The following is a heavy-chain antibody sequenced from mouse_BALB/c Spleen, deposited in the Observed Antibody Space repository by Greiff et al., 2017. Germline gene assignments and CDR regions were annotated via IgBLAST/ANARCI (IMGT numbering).Heavy chain of an antibody. CDR2: IWSGGST. J-gene: IGHJ4*01. D-gene: IGHD2-3*01. Sequence: VQRVESGPGLVQPSQSLSITCTVSGFSLTSYGVHWVRQSPGKGLEWLGVIWSGGSTDYNAAFISRLSISNDNSKSQVFFKMNSLQANDTAIYYCASDDGYYAMDYWGQGTSVTVSS. CDR1: GFSLTSYG. CDR3: ASDDGYYAMDY. V-gene: IGHV2-2*02.